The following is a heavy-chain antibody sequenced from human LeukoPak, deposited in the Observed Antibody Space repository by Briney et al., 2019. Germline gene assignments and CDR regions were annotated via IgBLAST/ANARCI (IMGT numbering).Heavy chain of an antibody. D-gene: IGHD5-24*01. CDR1: GYTFTSYG. CDR3: ARDFSRWLSFDI. CDR2: ISAYNGNT. V-gene: IGHV1-18*01. Sequence: ASVTVSCKASGYTFTSYGISWVRQAPGQGLEWMGWISAYNGNTNYAQKLQGRGTMTTDTSTSTAYMELRSLRADDTAVYYCARDFSRWLSFDIWGQGTMVTVSS. J-gene: IGHJ3*02.